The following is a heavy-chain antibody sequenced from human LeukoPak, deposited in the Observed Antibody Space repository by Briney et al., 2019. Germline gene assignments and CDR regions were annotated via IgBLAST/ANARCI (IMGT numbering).Heavy chain of an antibody. CDR2: INHSGST. D-gene: IGHD6-13*01. V-gene: IGHV4-34*01. J-gene: IGHJ1*01. Sequence: SSETLSLTCAVYGGSFSGYYWSWIRQPPGKGLEWIGEINHSGSTNYNPSLKSRVTISVDTSKNQFSLKLSSVTAADTAVYYCARSVRGSSSWYYAPQGYFQHWGQGTLVTVSS. CDR3: ARSVRGSSSWYYAPQGYFQH. CDR1: GGSFSGYY.